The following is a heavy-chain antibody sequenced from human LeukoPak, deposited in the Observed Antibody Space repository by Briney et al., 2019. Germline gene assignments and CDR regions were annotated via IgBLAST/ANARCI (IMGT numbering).Heavy chain of an antibody. J-gene: IGHJ4*02. V-gene: IGHV4-61*02. CDR2: IYTSGST. D-gene: IGHD3-10*01. CDR3: ARVRGHFDY. Sequence: PSETLSLTCTVSGGSISSGSYYWGWIRQPAGKGLEWIGRIYTSGSTNYNPSLKSRITISIDTSKNQFSLRLSSVTAADTAVYYCARVRGHFDYWGQGTLVTVSS. CDR1: GGSISSGSYY.